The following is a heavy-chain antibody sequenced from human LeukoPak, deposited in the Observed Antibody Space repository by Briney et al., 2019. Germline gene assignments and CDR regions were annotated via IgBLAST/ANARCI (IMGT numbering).Heavy chain of an antibody. D-gene: IGHD3-22*01. CDR1: GYTFTGYY. CDR3: ARTYYYDSSGYHY. Sequence: GASVKVSCKASGYTFTGYYMHWVRQAPGQGLKWMGWINPNSGGTNYAQKFQGRVTMTRDTSISTAYMELSRLRSDDTAVYYCARTYYYDSSGYHYWGQGTLVTVSS. J-gene: IGHJ4*02. V-gene: IGHV1-2*02. CDR2: INPNSGGT.